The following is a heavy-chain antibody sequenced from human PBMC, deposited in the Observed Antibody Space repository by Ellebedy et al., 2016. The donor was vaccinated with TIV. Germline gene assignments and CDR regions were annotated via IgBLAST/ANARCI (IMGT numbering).Heavy chain of an antibody. V-gene: IGHV3-7*04. Sequence: GESLKISCAASGFTFNRFWMGWIRQAPGKGLEWVAHIKYDEIENYYANSVKGRFTISRDNARNSLYLQMKSLRVDDTAMYYCAKDTVAVPDGDTFDFWGQGTMVTVST. D-gene: IGHD2-2*01. CDR1: GFTFNRFW. J-gene: IGHJ3*01. CDR3: AKDTVAVPDGDTFDF. CDR2: IKYDEIEN.